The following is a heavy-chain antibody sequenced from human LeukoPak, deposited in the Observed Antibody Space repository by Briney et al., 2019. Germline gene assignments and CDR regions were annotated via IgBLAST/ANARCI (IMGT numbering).Heavy chain of an antibody. J-gene: IGHJ3*02. CDR3: ARGVVVVITDAFDI. D-gene: IGHD3-22*01. Sequence: SQTLSLTCTVSGGSISSGGYYWSWIRQHPGKGLERIGYIYYSGSTYYNPSLKSRVTISVDTSKNQFSLKLSSVTAADTAVYYCARGVVVVITDAFDIWGQGTMVTVSS. CDR2: IYYSGST. V-gene: IGHV4-31*03. CDR1: GGSISSGGYY.